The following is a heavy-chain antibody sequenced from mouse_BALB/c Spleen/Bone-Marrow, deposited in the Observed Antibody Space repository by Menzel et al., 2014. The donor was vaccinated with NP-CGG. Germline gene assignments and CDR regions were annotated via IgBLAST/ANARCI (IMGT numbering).Heavy chain of an antibody. CDR1: GFDFXRYW. Sequence: DVMLVESGGGLVQPGGSLKLSCAASGFDFXRYWMSWVRQAPGKGLEWIGEINPDSSTINYTPSLKDKFIISRDNAKNTLYLQMSKVRSEDTALYYCARQGYYGKGDYWGQGTTLTVSS. D-gene: IGHD2-1*01. V-gene: IGHV4-1*02. J-gene: IGHJ2*01. CDR2: INPDSSTI. CDR3: ARQGYYGKGDY.